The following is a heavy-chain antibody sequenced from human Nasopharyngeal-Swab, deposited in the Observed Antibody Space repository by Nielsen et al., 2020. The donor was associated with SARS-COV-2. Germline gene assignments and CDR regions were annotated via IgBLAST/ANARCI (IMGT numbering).Heavy chain of an antibody. CDR2: IWFDGSKK. CDR1: GFTFSKHA. J-gene: IGHJ6*02. CDR3: ARDKLSFSFRAGLYVYEYGMDV. V-gene: IGHV3-33*08. D-gene: IGHD3-10*01. Sequence: GESLKISCAASGFTFSKHAMHWVRQSPGTGLEWVAVIWFDGSKKFYGQSVEGRFTISRDNSRNTLYLQMDRLRAEDTAVYFCARDKLSFSFRAGLYVYEYGMDVWGQGTTVIVS.